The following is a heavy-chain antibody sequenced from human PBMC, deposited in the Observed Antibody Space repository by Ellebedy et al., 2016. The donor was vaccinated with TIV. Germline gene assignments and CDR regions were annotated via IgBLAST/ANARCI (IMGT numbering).Heavy chain of an antibody. CDR2: IYQDGGVQ. CDR3: ARRGSYGDYAVQINSWFDT. V-gene: IGHV3-7*01. J-gene: IGHJ5*02. Sequence: GESLKISCAASGFSFRSYWMSWVRQAPGKGLEWVANIYQDGGVQYYVDSVKGRFTISRDNADNSLFLQMNRLRPEDTAVYFCARRGSYGDYAVQINSWFDTWGRGTLVAVSS. CDR1: GFSFRSYW. D-gene: IGHD4-17*01.